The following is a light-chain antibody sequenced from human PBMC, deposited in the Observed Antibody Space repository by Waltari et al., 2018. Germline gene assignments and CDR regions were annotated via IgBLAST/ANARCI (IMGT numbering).Light chain of an antibody. CDR1: SGHSSYT. V-gene: IGLV4-60*03. CDR2: LEGRGSD. CDR3: ETWDSNARL. Sequence: QPVLTQSSSASSSLGSPVKLTCTLSSGHSSYTIAWHQPEPGKAPRYLMKLEGRGSDNKGVRVPDRFSGSTSAAYRYLTFSNLQAEDEAYYYCETWDSNARLFGGGTKLTVL. J-gene: IGLJ2*01.